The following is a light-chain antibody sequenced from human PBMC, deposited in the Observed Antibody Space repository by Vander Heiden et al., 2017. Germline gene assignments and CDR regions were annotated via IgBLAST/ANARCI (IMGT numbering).Light chain of an antibody. V-gene: IGKV3-20*01. Sequence: EIVLTQSPGTLSLSPGEGATLSCRASRSIRSSYLAWYQQKPGQAPRLLIYGASSRATGIADRFSRSGSGTDFTLTIIRLEPEDFAVYYCQQDSDSPRTFGQGTKVEIK. CDR2: GAS. CDR1: RSIRSSY. CDR3: QQDSDSPRT. J-gene: IGKJ1*01.